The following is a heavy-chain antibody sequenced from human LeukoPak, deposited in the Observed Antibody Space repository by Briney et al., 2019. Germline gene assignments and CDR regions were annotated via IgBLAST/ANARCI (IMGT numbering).Heavy chain of an antibody. V-gene: IGHV4-39*01. D-gene: IGHD3-3*01. CDR1: GGSIISYSYY. CDR2: IYHSGNT. Sequence: SETLSLTCTVSGGSIISYSYYWGWIRQSPGKGLEWIGNIYHSGNTYYNPSLKSRVTISVDTSKNQFSLRLSSVTAADTAVYYCARLDDFWNDYWGQGTLVTVSS. J-gene: IGHJ4*02. CDR3: ARLDDFWNDY.